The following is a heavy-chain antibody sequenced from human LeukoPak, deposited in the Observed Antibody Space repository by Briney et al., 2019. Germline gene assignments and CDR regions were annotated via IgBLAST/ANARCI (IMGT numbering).Heavy chain of an antibody. D-gene: IGHD3-16*01. Sequence: GGSLRLSCAASGFIFTSNRMNWVRQAPGKGLEWVANIKHDGSEQIYVDSVKGRFTISRDNDKDSVYLQMNSLRAEDTAVYYCTRGLGEHGGVSDRWGQGTLVIVS. V-gene: IGHV3-7*01. CDR1: GFIFTSNR. J-gene: IGHJ5*02. CDR3: TRGLGEHGGVSDR. CDR2: IKHDGSEQ.